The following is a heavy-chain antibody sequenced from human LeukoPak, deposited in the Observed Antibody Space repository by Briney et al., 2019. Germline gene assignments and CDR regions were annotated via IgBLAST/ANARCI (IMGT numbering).Heavy chain of an antibody. CDR1: GFTFSTYT. CDR3: ARDQGLGYGSGSSLFDY. Sequence: GGSLRLSCAASGFTFSTYTMNWVRQAPGKGLEWVSSISSRSSYIYYADSVKGRFTISRDNAKNSLYLQMNSLRAEDTAVYYCARDQGLGYGSGSSLFDYWGQGTLVTVSS. D-gene: IGHD3-10*01. V-gene: IGHV3-21*01. J-gene: IGHJ4*02. CDR2: ISSRSSYI.